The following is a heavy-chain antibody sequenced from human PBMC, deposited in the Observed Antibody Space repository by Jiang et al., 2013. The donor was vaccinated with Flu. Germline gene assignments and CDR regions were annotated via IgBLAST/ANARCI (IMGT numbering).Heavy chain of an antibody. CDR1: GFSLSTSGMC. V-gene: IGHV2-70*01. Sequence: KPTQTLTLTCTFSGFSLSTSGMCVSWIRQPPGKALEWLALIDWDDDKYYSTSLKTRLTISKDTSKNQVVLTMTNMDPVDTATYYCARIEPTYYYDSSGYYYADPYFDYWGQGTLVTVSS. CDR3: ARIEPTYYYDSSGYYYADPYFDY. D-gene: IGHD3-22*01. CDR2: IDWDDDK. J-gene: IGHJ4*02.